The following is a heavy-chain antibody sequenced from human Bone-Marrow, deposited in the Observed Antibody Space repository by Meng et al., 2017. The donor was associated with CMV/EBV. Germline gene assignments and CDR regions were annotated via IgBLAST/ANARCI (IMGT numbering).Heavy chain of an antibody. J-gene: IGHJ3*02. V-gene: IGHV3-21*01. CDR2: ISSSSSYI. D-gene: IGHD1-1*01. Sequence: LACTASGFTFSSYSMNWVRQAPGKGLEWVSSISSSSSYIYYADSVKGRFTISRDNAKNSLYLQMNSLRAEDTAVYYCARAEPGTTLDAFDIWVQGTMVTVSS. CDR3: ARAEPGTTLDAFDI. CDR1: GFTFSSYS.